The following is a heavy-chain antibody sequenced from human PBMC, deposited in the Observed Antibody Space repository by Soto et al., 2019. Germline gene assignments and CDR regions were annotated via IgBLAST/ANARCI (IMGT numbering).Heavy chain of an antibody. Sequence: VKVFCKASGYTFTSYAMHWVRQAPGQRLEWMGWISAYNGNTNYAQKLQGRVTMTTDTSTSTAYMELRSLRSDDTAVYYCARDANEGGYGFYYYGMDVWGQGTTVTVSS. V-gene: IGHV1-18*01. CDR1: GYTFTSYA. J-gene: IGHJ6*02. D-gene: IGHD5-12*01. CDR3: ARDANEGGYGFYYYGMDV. CDR2: ISAYNGNT.